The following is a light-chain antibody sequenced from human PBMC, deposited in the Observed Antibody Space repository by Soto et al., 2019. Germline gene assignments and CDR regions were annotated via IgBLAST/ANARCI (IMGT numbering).Light chain of an antibody. CDR2: DAS. V-gene: IGKV3-11*01. Sequence: IVLTQSPATLSLSPGERATLSCRAGQSVSSYLAWYQQKPGQAPRLLIYDASNRATGIPARFSGSGSGTDFTLTISSLEPEDFAVYYCQQRSNWPLTFGGGTKVDI. J-gene: IGKJ4*01. CDR3: QQRSNWPLT. CDR1: QSVSSY.